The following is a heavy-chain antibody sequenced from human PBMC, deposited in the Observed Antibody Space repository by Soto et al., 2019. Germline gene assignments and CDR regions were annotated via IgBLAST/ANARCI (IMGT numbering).Heavy chain of an antibody. CDR1: GFTFSSYE. J-gene: IGHJ6*02. CDR2: ISSSGSTI. Sequence: QPGGSLRLSCAASGFTFSSYEMNWVRQAPGKGLEWVSYISSSGSTIYYADSVKGRFTISRDNAKNSLYLQMNSLRAEDTAVYYCARVGYDFWSGYYGSVYGMDVWGQGTTVTVSS. CDR3: ARVGYDFWSGYYGSVYGMDV. D-gene: IGHD3-3*01. V-gene: IGHV3-48*03.